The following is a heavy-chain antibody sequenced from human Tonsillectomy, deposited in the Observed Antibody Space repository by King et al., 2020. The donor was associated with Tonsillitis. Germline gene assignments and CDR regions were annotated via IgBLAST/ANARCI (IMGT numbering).Heavy chain of an antibody. J-gene: IGHJ4*02. CDR1: GFIFGDYA. D-gene: IGHD3-9*01. CDR3: AKDALYDILTGYVDS. Sequence: VQLVESGGGFVQPGRSLRLSCAASGFIFGDYAMHWVRQVPGKGLEWVSSISWNSGNIGYVDSVKGRFTISRYHANNSLYLQMNSLRAEDTALYYCAKDALYDILTGYVDSWGQGTLVTVSS. CDR2: ISWNSGNI. V-gene: IGHV3-9*01.